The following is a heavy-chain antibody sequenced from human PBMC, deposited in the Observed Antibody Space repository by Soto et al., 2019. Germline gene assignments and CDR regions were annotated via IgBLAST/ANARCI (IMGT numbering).Heavy chain of an antibody. CDR3: TSRRDWTAVDPLDY. CDR1: GFTFSDSA. CDR2: IRNKGNNYAT. J-gene: IGHJ4*02. Sequence: EVQLVESGGGLVQPGGSLKLSCAASGFTFSDSAMHWVRQASGKGLEWVGRIRNKGNNYATAYTASEKGRFTISRDDSKNTVYLQMNSLKIDDTAVYYCTSRRDWTAVDPLDYWGLGTLVTVSS. V-gene: IGHV3-73*02. D-gene: IGHD5-18*01.